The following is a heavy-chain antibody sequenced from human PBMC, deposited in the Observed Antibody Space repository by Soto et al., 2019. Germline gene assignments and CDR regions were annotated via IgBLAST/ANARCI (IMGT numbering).Heavy chain of an antibody. CDR1: GGSISSSSYY. CDR3: ARLGGTTYYYYYYMDV. D-gene: IGHD3-10*01. V-gene: IGHV4-39*01. J-gene: IGHJ6*03. CDR2: IYYSGST. Sequence: SETLSLTCTVSGGSISSSSYYWGWIRQPPGKGLEWIGNIYYSGSTYYNPSLKSRVTISVDTSKNQFSLKLSSVTAADTAVYYCARLGGTTYYYYYYMDVWGKGTTVTVSS.